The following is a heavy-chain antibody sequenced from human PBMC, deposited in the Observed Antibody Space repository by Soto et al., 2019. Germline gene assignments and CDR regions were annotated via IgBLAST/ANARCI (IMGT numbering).Heavy chain of an antibody. CDR3: ARDSSSGWHNWFDP. J-gene: IGHJ5*02. Sequence: GGSLRLSCAASGFTFSSYDMHWVRQATGKGLEWVSAIGTAGDTYYPGSVKGRFTISRENAKNSLYLQMNSLRAEDTAVYYCARDSSSGWHNWFDPWGQGTLVTVSS. V-gene: IGHV3-13*01. CDR1: GFTFSSYD. CDR2: IGTAGDT. D-gene: IGHD6-19*01.